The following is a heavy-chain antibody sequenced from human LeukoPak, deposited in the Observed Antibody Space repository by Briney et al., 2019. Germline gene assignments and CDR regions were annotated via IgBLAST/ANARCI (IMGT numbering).Heavy chain of an antibody. CDR1: GFTFRSYG. CDR3: AREIDSSGYCLDY. Sequence: PGGSLRLSCGASGFTFRSYGMHWVRQAPGKGLEGVAVIWYDGSNKYYADSVKGRFTLSRDNSKNTLYLQMNSLRAEDTAVYYCAREIDSSGYCLDYWGQGTLVTVSS. D-gene: IGHD3-22*01. V-gene: IGHV3-33*01. J-gene: IGHJ4*02. CDR2: IWYDGSNK.